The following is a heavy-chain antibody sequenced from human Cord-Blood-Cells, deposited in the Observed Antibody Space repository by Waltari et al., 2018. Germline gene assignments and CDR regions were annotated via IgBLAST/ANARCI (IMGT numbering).Heavy chain of an antibody. Sequence: EVQLVESGGGLVKPGGSLRLSCAASGFTFSSYSMNWVRQAPGKGVEWVSSISSSSSYIYYADSVKGRFTISRDNAKNSLYLQMNSLRAEDTAVYYCAGYSSSWYLGNYWGQGTLVTVSS. CDR1: GFTFSSYS. V-gene: IGHV3-21*01. J-gene: IGHJ4*02. CDR2: ISSSSSYI. D-gene: IGHD6-13*01. CDR3: AGYSSSWYLGNY.